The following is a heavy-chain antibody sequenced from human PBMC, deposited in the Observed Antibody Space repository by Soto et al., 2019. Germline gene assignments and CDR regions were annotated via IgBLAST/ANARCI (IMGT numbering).Heavy chain of an antibody. CDR1: GFTLTTYD. J-gene: IGHJ4*02. D-gene: IGHD6-19*01. V-gene: IGHV3-30*03. Sequence: GGSLRLSCAASGFTLTTYDMHWVRQAPGKGLEWVAAMSYDGTKEYYADSVKGRFTISRDSSRNTLFLQLNSLRAEDTAVYYCARADSVLAAKGFDLWGQGTLVTVSS. CDR2: MSYDGTKE. CDR3: ARADSVLAAKGFDL.